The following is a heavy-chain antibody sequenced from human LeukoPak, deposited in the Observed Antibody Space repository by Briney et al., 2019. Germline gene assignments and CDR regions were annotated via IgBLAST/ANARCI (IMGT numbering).Heavy chain of an antibody. Sequence: ASVKVSCKASGYTFTSYAMHWVRQAPGQRLEWMGWINAGNGNTNYAQKLQGRVTMTTDTSTSTAYMELRSLRSDDTAVYYCARDRRSDFWSGYRYGFDPWGQGTLVTVSS. J-gene: IGHJ5*02. D-gene: IGHD3-3*01. CDR1: GYTFTSYA. CDR3: ARDRRSDFWSGYRYGFDP. V-gene: IGHV1-3*01. CDR2: INAGNGNT.